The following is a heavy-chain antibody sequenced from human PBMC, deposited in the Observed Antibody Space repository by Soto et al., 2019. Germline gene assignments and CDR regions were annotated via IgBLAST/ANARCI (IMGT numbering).Heavy chain of an antibody. CDR1: GGSFSGYY. D-gene: IGHD4-17*01. Sequence: QVQLQQWGAGLLKPSETLSLTCAVYGGSFSGYYWSWIRQPPGKGLEWIGEINHSGSTNYNPSLKRRATISVYTSKNHFSLKLSSVTAADTAVYYCASEYGDYGVIDYWGQGTLVTVSS. CDR3: ASEYGDYGVIDY. V-gene: IGHV4-34*01. CDR2: INHSGST. J-gene: IGHJ4*02.